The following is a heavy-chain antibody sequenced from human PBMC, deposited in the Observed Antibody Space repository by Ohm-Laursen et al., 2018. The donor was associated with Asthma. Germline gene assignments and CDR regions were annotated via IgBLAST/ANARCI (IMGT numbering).Heavy chain of an antibody. J-gene: IGHJ4*02. CDR3: ARGDIDYGDIADY. CDR1: GDSISSSRSY. V-gene: IGHV4-31*03. CDR2: IYYSGRT. Sequence: SQTLSLTCTVSGDSISSSRSYWGWIRQPPGKRLDWIGDIYYSGRTYYNPSLKSRVNISIDTSKKQFSLKLSSVTAADTAVYYCARGDIDYGDIADYWGQGTLVTVSS. D-gene: IGHD4-17*01.